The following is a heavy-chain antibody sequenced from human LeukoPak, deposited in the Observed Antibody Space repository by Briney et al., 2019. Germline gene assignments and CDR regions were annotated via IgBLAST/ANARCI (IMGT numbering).Heavy chain of an antibody. CDR1: GFTFSSHW. J-gene: IGHJ3*02. V-gene: IGHV3-74*01. CDR3: ARVQGHPPNGLDI. Sequence: PGGSLRLSCAASGFTFSSHWMHWVRQAPGKGLVWVSRINSDGSSTSYADSVKGRFTISRDNAKNTLYLQMNSLRAEDTAVYYCARVQGHPPNGLDIWGQGTMVTVSS. D-gene: IGHD2-8*01. CDR2: INSDGSST.